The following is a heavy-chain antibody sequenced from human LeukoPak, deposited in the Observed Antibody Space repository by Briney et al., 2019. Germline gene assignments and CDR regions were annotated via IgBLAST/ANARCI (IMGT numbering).Heavy chain of an antibody. CDR2: IIPIFGTA. CDR1: GGTFSSYA. V-gene: IGHV1-69*01. D-gene: IGHD3-10*01. J-gene: IGHJ4*02. CDR3: ARDHRHYGSGSYYNHFDY. Sequence: GSSVKVSCKASGGTFSSYAISWVRQAPGQGLEWMGGIIPIFGTANYAQKFQGRVTITADESTSTAYMELSSLRSEDTAVYYCARDHRHYGSGSYYNHFDYWGQGTLVTVSS.